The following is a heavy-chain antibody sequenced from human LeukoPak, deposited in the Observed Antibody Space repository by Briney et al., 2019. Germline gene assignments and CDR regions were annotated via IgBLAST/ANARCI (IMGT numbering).Heavy chain of an antibody. J-gene: IGHJ5*02. D-gene: IGHD3-22*01. Sequence: SETLSLTCTVSGVSISSGDYYWCWIRQPPGKGLEWIGYIYYSGSTYYNPSLKSRVTISVDTSKNQFSLKLSSVTAADTAVYYCAREETDHYDSSEGFDPWGQGTLVTVSS. CDR3: AREETDHYDSSEGFDP. CDR1: GVSISSGDYY. V-gene: IGHV4-30-4*01. CDR2: IYYSGST.